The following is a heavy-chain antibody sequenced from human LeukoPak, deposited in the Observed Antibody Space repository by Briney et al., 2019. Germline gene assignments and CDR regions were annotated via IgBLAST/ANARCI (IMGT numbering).Heavy chain of an antibody. Sequence: SETLSLTCTVSGGSISSGNYYWSWIRQHPGTGLEWIGYIHHSGSTYYNPSLKSRVIISVDTSKNQFSLKLNSVTAADTVVYYCASYGSGSYRFDPWGQGTLVTVSS. J-gene: IGHJ5*02. CDR1: GGSISSGNYY. V-gene: IGHV4-31*03. D-gene: IGHD3-10*01. CDR3: ASYGSGSYRFDP. CDR2: IHHSGST.